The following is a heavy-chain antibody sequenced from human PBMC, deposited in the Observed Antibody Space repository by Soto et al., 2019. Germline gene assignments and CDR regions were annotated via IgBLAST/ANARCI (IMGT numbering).Heavy chain of an antibody. CDR2: IKSKTAGGTT. Sequence: GGSLRLSCAASGFIFSNAWMNWVRQAPGKGLEWVGRIKSKTAGGTTDYAAPAKGRFTISRDDSKNTLYLHMNSLKTEDTAVYYCTTDRFSVSPDWGRGTLVTVSS. V-gene: IGHV3-15*01. CDR1: GFIFSNAW. CDR3: TTDRFSVSPD. J-gene: IGHJ4*02. D-gene: IGHD3-3*01.